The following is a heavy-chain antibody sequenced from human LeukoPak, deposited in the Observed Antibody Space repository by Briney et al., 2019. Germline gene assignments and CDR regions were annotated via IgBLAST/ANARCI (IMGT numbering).Heavy chain of an antibody. CDR1: GFTVSDNY. D-gene: IGHD5-24*01. J-gene: IGHJ4*02. Sequence: GGSLRLSCTASGFTVSDNYMSWVRQAPGKGLEWVSVIYRGGNTYYADSVKGRFTISRDSSRNTLYLQMNSLRAEDTAVYYCARGDGYNFFFNWGQGTLVTVSS. V-gene: IGHV3-66*01. CDR3: ARGDGYNFFFN. CDR2: IYRGGNT.